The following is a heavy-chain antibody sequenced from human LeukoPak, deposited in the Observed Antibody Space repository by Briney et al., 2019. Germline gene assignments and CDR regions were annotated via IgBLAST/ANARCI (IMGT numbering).Heavy chain of an antibody. CDR1: GGTFSSYA. D-gene: IGHD3-22*01. Sequence: ASVKVSCKASGGTFSSYAISWVRQAPGQGLEWMGGIIPIFGTANYAQKFQGRVTLTADESTSTAYMELSSLRSEDTAVYYCARDRDSSGLPHHRYAFDIWGQGTMVTVSS. V-gene: IGHV1-69*01. CDR3: ARDRDSSGLPHHRYAFDI. CDR2: IIPIFGTA. J-gene: IGHJ3*02.